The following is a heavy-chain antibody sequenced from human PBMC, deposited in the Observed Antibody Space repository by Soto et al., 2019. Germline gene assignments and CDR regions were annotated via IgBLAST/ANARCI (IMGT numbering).Heavy chain of an antibody. Sequence: PSETLSLTCTVSGGSIGTYYWSLIRQPPGKGLEWIGYIYYRGNTDYNPSLKSRVTISLDTPKNQFSLKLSSVTAADTAVYYCARHPGYYDILTGYTTYYFDYWGQGILVTVS. CDR1: GGSIGTYY. CDR2: IYYRGNT. D-gene: IGHD3-9*01. CDR3: ARHPGYYDILTGYTTYYFDY. J-gene: IGHJ4*02. V-gene: IGHV4-59*08.